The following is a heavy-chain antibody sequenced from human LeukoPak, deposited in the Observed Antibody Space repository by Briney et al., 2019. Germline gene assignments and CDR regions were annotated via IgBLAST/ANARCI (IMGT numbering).Heavy chain of an antibody. V-gene: IGHV3-7*01. D-gene: IGHD1-14*01. J-gene: IGHJ4*02. Sequence: GGSLRLSCAASGFTFSGHWMSWVRRAPGKGLEWVANINQGGSDKYYVDSVKGRLTISRDNANNLLYLQMNSLRGEDTAVYYCTRDRSRAEDDWGQGTLVTVSS. CDR2: INQGGSDK. CDR3: TRDRSRAEDD. CDR1: GFTFSGHW.